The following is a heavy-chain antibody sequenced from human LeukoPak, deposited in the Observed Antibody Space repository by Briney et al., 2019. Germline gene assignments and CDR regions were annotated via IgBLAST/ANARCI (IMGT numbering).Heavy chain of an antibody. V-gene: IGHV4-59*08. Sequence: SETLSLTCAVYGGSFSSYYWSWIRQPPGKGLEWIGYIYYSGSTNYNPSLKSRVTISVDTSKNQFSLKLSSVTAADTAVYYCARLTSYGDPSWFDPWGQGTLVTVSS. CDR2: IYYSGST. CDR3: ARLTSYGDPSWFDP. D-gene: IGHD4-17*01. CDR1: GGSFSSYY. J-gene: IGHJ5*02.